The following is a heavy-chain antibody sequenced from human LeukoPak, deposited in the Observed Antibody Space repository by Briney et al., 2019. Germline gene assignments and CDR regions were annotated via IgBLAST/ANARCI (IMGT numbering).Heavy chain of an antibody. CDR2: IYNTGRT. V-gene: IGHV4-59*01. CDR3: VRDMDDYDYAFDI. J-gene: IGHJ3*02. Sequence: SETLSLTCIVSGGSISDYYWTWIRQPPEKGLEWIGYIYNTGRTNYNPSLRSRVTMSVDTSKNQFSLRLSSVTAADTAVYYCVRDMDDYDYAFDIWGQGTMVTVSS. CDR1: GGSISDYY. D-gene: IGHD5-12*01.